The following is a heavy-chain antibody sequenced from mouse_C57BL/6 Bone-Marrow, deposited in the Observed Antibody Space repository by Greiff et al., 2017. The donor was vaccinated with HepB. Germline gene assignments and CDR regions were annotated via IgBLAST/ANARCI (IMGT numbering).Heavy chain of an antibody. D-gene: IGHD1-1*01. CDR2: IDPSDSYT. CDR3: ARSSYYYGSSYAMDY. Sequence: VQLQQPGAELVMPGASVKLSCKASGYTFTSYWMPWVKQRPGQGLEWIGEIDPSDSYTNYNQKFKGKSTLTVDKSSSTAYMQLSSLTSEDSAVYYCARSSYYYGSSYAMDYWGQGTSVTVSA. J-gene: IGHJ4*01. V-gene: IGHV1-69*01. CDR1: GYTFTSYW.